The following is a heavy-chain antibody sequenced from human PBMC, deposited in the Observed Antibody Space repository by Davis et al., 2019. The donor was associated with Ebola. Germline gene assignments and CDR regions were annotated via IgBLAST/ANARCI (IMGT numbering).Heavy chain of an antibody. CDR1: GGSISSSNW. Sequence: MPSQTLSLTCAVSGGSISSSNWWSWVRQPPGKGLEWIGEIYHSGSTNYNPSLKSRVTISVDKSKNQFSLKLSCVTAADTAVYYCARDAGMATIGLGDAFDIWGQGTMVTVSS. V-gene: IGHV4-4*02. CDR3: ARDAGMATIGLGDAFDI. D-gene: IGHD5-24*01. J-gene: IGHJ3*02. CDR2: IYHSGST.